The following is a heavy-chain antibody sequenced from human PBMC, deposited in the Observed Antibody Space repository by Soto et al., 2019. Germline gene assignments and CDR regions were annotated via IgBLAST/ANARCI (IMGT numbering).Heavy chain of an antibody. V-gene: IGHV3-11*01. J-gene: IGHJ3*02. CDR2: ISSSGSTI. CDR3: ARVDEHDAFDI. Sequence: GGSLRLSCAASGFTLSDYYMSWIRQAPGKGLEWVSYISSSGSTIYYADSVKGRFTISRDNAKNSLYLQMNSLRAEDTAVYYCARVDEHDAFDIWGQGTMVTVSS. CDR1: GFTLSDYY.